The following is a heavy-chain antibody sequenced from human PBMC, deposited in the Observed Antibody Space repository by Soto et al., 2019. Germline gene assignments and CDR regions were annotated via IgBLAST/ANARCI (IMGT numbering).Heavy chain of an antibody. V-gene: IGHV3-23*01. D-gene: IGHD6-19*01. CDR1: GFTFSNYG. CDR2: IRSFGSTT. CDR3: AREVESGWYKAFDS. J-gene: IGHJ4*02. Sequence: EVQLLESGGDLVQPGGSLRLSCAAYGFTFSNYGMSWVRQAPGKGLEWVSGIRSFGSTTYYADSVKGRFTISGAKSKNRLLLQINTLKGEYTAVYYCAREVESGWYKAFDSWGQETLVTVSS.